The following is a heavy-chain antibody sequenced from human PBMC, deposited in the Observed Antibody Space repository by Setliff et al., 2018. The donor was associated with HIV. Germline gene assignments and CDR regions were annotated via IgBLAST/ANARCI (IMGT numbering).Heavy chain of an antibody. D-gene: IGHD3-10*01. Sequence: PGGSLRLSCAAYGFMFDDYAMHWVRQAPGKGLEWVSGISWNSGSIGYADSVRGRFTISRDNAKNSLYLQMSSLRSEDTAVYYCAKDYKTINMVRGVKKGLDYWGQGTLVTVSS. CDR1: GFMFDDYA. V-gene: IGHV3-9*01. CDR3: AKDYKTINMVRGVKKGLDY. CDR2: ISWNSGSI. J-gene: IGHJ4*02.